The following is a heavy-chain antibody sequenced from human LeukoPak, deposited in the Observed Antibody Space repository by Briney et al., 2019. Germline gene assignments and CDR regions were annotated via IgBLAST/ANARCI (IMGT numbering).Heavy chain of an antibody. D-gene: IGHD2/OR15-2a*01. CDR2: INAGSGNT. V-gene: IGHV1-3*01. J-gene: IGHJ5*01. CDR1: GYTFYSYG. Sequence: ASVKVSCKASGYTFYSYGISWVRQAPGQRLEWMGWINAGSGNTKYSQKFQGRVTITRDTSATTAYMELTSLRSEDTAVYYCARAPSNICDSWGQGTLVTVSS. CDR3: ARAPSNICDS.